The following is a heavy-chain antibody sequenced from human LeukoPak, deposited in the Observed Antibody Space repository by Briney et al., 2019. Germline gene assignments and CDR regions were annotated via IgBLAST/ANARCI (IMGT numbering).Heavy chain of an antibody. CDR2: IYYSGSP. CDR3: ARAEGGSLLPVY. J-gene: IGHJ4*02. D-gene: IGHD2-15*01. CDR1: GDSISSYY. V-gene: IGHV4-59*13. Sequence: PSETLSLTCTVSGDSISSYYGSWVRQPRGGGGEGGGYIYYSGSPNYTPSLKSRVTISVDTSKNPFSLKLSSVTAADTAVYYCARAEGGSLLPVYWGQGTLVTVSS.